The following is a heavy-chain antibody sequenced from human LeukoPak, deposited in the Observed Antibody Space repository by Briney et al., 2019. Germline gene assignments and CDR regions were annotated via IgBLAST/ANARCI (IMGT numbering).Heavy chain of an antibody. V-gene: IGHV3-30*03. D-gene: IGHD3-16*01. CDR1: GFTFSSYG. J-gene: IGHJ4*02. CDR3: ARDLRGSGSYGGDY. CDR2: ISYNGRNK. Sequence: TGGSLRLSCAASGFTFSSYGMHWVRQAPGKGLEWVADISYNGRNKYYADSVKGRFTISRDNSKNTLYLQMNRLRTEDTAVYYCARDLRGSGSYGGDYWGQGTLVTVSS.